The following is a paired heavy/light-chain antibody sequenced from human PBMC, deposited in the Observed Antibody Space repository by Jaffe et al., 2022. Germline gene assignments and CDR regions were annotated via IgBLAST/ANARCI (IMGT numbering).Heavy chain of an antibody. V-gene: IGHV3-74*01. CDR2: INSDGSST. CDR3: ARDIGYSDAFDI. Sequence: EVQLVESGGGLVQPGGSLRLSCAASGFTFSSYWMHWVRQAPGKGLVWVSRINSDGSSTSYADSVKGRFTISRDNAKNTLYLQMNSLRAEDTAVYYCARDIGYSDAFDIWGQGTMVTVSS. CDR1: GFTFSSYW. J-gene: IGHJ3*02. D-gene: IGHD5-12*01.
Light chain of an antibody. CDR2: AAS. Sequence: DIQLTQSPSFLSASVGDRVTITCRASQGISSYLAWYQQKPGKAPKLLIYAASTLQSGVPSRFSGSGSGTEFTLTISSLQPEDFATYYCQQLNSYPPTFGQGTKVEIK. J-gene: IGKJ1*01. CDR1: QGISSY. CDR3: QQLNSYPPT. V-gene: IGKV1-9*01.